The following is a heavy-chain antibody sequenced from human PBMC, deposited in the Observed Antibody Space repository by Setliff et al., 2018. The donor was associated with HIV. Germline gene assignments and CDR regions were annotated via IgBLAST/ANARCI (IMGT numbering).Heavy chain of an antibody. CDR3: TRRAHGRQEPL. V-gene: IGHV4-39*02. CDR2: IYHTGTT. Sequence: SETLSLTCTVSGFSFSSYGMNWVRQPPGKGLEWIGSIYHTGTTSYNRSLQSRVTISVDTSKNHFSLKVNSVTASDTAVYYCTRRAHGRQEPLWDQGTLVTVSS. J-gene: IGHJ4*02. CDR1: GFSFSSYG.